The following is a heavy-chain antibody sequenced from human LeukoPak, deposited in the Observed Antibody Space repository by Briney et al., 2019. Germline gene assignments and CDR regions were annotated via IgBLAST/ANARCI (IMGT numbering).Heavy chain of an antibody. CDR1: GGTFSSYA. CDR2: IIPILGIA. J-gene: IGHJ4*02. V-gene: IGHV1-69*04. CDR3: ASSGYDSSGPEFDY. Sequence: ASVKVSCKASGGTFSSYAISWVRQAPGQGLEWMGRIIPILGIANYAQKLQGRVTMTTDTSTSTAYMELRSLRSDDTAVYYCASSGYDSSGPEFDYWGQGTLVTVSS. D-gene: IGHD3-22*01.